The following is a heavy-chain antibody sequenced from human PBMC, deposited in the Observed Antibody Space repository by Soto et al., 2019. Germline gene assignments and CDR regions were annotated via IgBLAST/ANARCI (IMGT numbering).Heavy chain of an antibody. Sequence: ASVKVSCKASGYSFTNNDVTWVRQATGQGLEWMGWMNPGSGDTGYAQKFQGRVTMTRDISIATAYMELSSLRSDDTAIYYCARLATFGSLNWFDPWGQGAMVTVSS. J-gene: IGHJ5*02. D-gene: IGHD3-16*01. V-gene: IGHV1-8*01. CDR2: MNPGSGDT. CDR1: GYSFTNND. CDR3: ARLATFGSLNWFDP.